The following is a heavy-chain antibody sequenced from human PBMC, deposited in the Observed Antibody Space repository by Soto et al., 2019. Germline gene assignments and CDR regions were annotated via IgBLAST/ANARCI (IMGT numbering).Heavy chain of an antibody. CDR3: ARHGLGYYGLDV. Sequence: EVQLVESGGGLVKPGGSLRLSCAASGFTFGDHWMTWVRQAPGKGLEWVANIKKDGGGKYYVDSVKGRFTISRDNAENSLYLQMNSLRAEDTAVYYCARHGLGYYGLDVWGQGTMVTVSS. CDR2: IKKDGGGK. J-gene: IGHJ6*02. CDR1: GFTFGDHW. V-gene: IGHV3-7*05.